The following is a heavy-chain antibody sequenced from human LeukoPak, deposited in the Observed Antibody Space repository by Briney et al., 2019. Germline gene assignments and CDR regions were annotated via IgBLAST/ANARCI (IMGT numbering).Heavy chain of an antibody. CDR1: GFTFSSYG. V-gene: IGHV3-33*01. J-gene: IGHJ3*02. CDR3: ARSFGYYDDSSAAFDI. D-gene: IGHD3-22*01. CDR2: IWYDGSNK. Sequence: PGRSLRLSCAASGFTFSSYGMHWVRQAPGKGLEWVAVIWYDGSNKYYADSVKGRFTISRDNSKNTLYLQMNSLRAEDTAVYYCARSFGYYDDSSAAFDIWGQGTMVTVSS.